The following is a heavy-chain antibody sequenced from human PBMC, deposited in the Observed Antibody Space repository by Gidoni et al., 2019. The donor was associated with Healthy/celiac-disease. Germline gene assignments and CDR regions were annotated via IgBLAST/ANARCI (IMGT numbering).Heavy chain of an antibody. CDR1: GGSISSYY. V-gene: IGHV4-59*01. Sequence: QVQLQESGPGLVKPSETLSLTCTVSGGSISSYYWSWIRQPPGKGLECIGYIYYSGSTNYNPSLKSRVTISVDTSKNQFSLKLSSVTAADTAVYYCARVGGAVTSEYYFDYWGQGTLVTVSS. CDR2: IYYSGST. J-gene: IGHJ4*02. D-gene: IGHD4-17*01. CDR3: ARVGGAVTSEYYFDY.